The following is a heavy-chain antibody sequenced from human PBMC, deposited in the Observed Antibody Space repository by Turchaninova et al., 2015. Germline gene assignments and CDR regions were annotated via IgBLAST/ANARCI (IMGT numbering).Heavy chain of an antibody. CDR3: ARALYSNHGTY. CDR1: GFTFKTYE. Sequence: EVQLVESGGGLVQPGGSMRLTCEASGFTFKTYEMNLPRHTPWRCLEVSSYISASGSTRHYAYSVKGRFTISRDNAKNALFLQMDSLRAEDTAVYYCARALYSNHGTYWGQGTLLTVSS. J-gene: IGHJ4*02. D-gene: IGHD4-11*01. CDR2: ISASGSTR. V-gene: IGHV3-48*03.